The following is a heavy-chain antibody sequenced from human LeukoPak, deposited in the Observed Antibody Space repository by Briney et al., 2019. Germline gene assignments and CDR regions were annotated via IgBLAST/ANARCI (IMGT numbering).Heavy chain of an antibody. V-gene: IGHV3-7*01. CDR3: ARARIQLWLLEFDY. D-gene: IGHD5-18*01. J-gene: IGHJ4*02. Sequence: GGSLRLSCAASGFTFSSYWMSWVRQAPGKGLEWVANIKQDGSEKYYVDSVKGRFTISRDNAKNSLYLQMNSLRAEDTAVYYCARARIQLWLLEFDYWGQGTLVTVSS. CDR2: IKQDGSEK. CDR1: GFTFSSYW.